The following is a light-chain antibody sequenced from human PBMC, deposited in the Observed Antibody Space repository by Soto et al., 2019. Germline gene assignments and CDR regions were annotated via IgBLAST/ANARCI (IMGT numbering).Light chain of an antibody. CDR2: EVS. CDR1: SSDVGGYNY. V-gene: IGLV2-8*01. J-gene: IGLJ2*01. CDR3: SSYAGSNTHVV. Sequence: QSPLTQPPSASGTPGQSVTISCTGTSSDVGGYNYVSWYQQHPGKAPKLMIYEVSKRPSGVPDRFSGSKSGNTASLTVSGLQAEDEADYYCSSYAGSNTHVVFGGGTKLTV.